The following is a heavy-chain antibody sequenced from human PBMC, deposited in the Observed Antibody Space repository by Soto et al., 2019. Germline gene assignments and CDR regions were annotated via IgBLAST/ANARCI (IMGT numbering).Heavy chain of an antibody. D-gene: IGHD5-18*01. CDR3: AREYTYGSNFFDC. Sequence: QVQLQESGPGLVKPSQTLSLTCTVSGGSISSAAYYWSWIRQHPGKGLEGIGYISHSGSTDYTPSLKSRVIISADTSKNQFSLNLTSVTAADTAVYYCAREYTYGSNFFDCWGQGALVTVSS. J-gene: IGHJ4*02. CDR1: GGSISSAAYY. CDR2: ISHSGST. V-gene: IGHV4-31*03.